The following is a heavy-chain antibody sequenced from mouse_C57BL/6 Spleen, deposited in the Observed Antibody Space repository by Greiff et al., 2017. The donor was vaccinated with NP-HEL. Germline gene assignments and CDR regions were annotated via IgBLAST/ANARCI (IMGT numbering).Heavy chain of an antibody. D-gene: IGHD2-5*01. Sequence: EVHLVESGEGLVKPGGSLKLSCAASGFTFSSYAMSWVRQTPEKRLEWVATISDGGSYTYFPDNVKGRFTISRDNAKNNLYLQMSHLKSEDTAMYYCARVSNYLYYYAMDYWGQGTSVTVSS. CDR2: ISDGGSYT. V-gene: IGHV5-4*01. CDR3: ARVSNYLYYYAMDY. CDR1: GFTFSSYA. J-gene: IGHJ4*01.